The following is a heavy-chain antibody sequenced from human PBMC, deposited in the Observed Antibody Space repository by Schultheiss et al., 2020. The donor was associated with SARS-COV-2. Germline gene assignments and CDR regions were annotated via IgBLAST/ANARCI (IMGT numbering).Heavy chain of an antibody. CDR3: ARDGDTMVRVYYYYYGMDV. J-gene: IGHJ6*02. V-gene: IGHV4-61*01. Sequence: SETLSLTCSVSGGSVSSGRYYWSWVRQPPGKGLEWIGYIYYSGSTNYNPSLKSQVTISVDTSKYQFSLKLNSVTAADTAVYYCARDGDTMVRVYYYYYGMDVWGQGTTVTVSS. CDR2: IYYSGST. D-gene: IGHD3-10*01. CDR1: GGSVSSGRYY.